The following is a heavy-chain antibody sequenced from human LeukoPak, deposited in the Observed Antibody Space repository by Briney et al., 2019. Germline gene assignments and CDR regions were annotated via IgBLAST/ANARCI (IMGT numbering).Heavy chain of an antibody. CDR2: ISYSGST. D-gene: IGHD6-13*01. J-gene: IGHJ4*02. V-gene: IGHV4-59*08. CDR1: GGSMSSYY. CDR3: ARSGSSWSSFFDY. Sequence: SETLFLTCTVSGGSMSSYYWSWIRQPPGKGLEWIGYISYSGSTEYNPSLKSRVTISADTTKNQFSLKLSSLTAADTAVYYCARSGSSWSSFFDYWGQGTLVTVSS.